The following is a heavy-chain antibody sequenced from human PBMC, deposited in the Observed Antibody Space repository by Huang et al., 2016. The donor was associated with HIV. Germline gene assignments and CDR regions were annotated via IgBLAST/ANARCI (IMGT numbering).Heavy chain of an antibody. D-gene: IGHD1-7*01. CDR3: AKDHGSGITFNYFVS. J-gene: IGHJ5*01. Sequence: EVQMLESGGGLVQPGGSLRLSCAASRFTFSNFAMNWVRQAAGMGREWVSGISGSGASTHYSDSVKGRFTVSRDNSKNTLFLQMNSLRAEDTAVYYCAKDHGSGITFNYFVSWGQGTLVTVSS. CDR2: ISGSGAST. CDR1: RFTFSNFA. V-gene: IGHV3-23*01.